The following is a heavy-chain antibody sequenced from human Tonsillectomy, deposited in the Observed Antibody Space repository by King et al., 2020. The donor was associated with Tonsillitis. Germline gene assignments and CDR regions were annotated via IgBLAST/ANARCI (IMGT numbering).Heavy chain of an antibody. CDR2: IYHSGST. Sequence: VQLQESGPGLVKPSETLSLTCAVSGYSISSGYYWGWIRQPPGKGLEWIGSIYHSGSTYYNPSLKSRVTISVDTSKNQFSLKMRSVTAADTAVYYCARFWYSSNSCYPDYWGQGTLATVSS. V-gene: IGHV4-38-2*01. J-gene: IGHJ4*02. CDR3: ARFWYSSNSCYPDY. D-gene: IGHD2-2*01. CDR1: GYSISSGYY.